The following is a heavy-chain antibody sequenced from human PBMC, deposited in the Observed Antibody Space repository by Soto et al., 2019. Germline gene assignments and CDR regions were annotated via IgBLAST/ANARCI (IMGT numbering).Heavy chain of an antibody. CDR2: IRGNGDPP. CDR1: GFTFSSYA. J-gene: IGHJ4*02. V-gene: IGHV3-64D*06. D-gene: IGHD5-12*01. Sequence: VGSLSLSCSASGFTFSSYAMHWVRQAPGKGLEYVSGIRGNGDPPFYADSVKGRFTISRDNSKNTLYLQMSSLSADDTAVYYCVKSRGGNNFDFFDWGQGALVTVSS. CDR3: VKSRGGNNFDFFD.